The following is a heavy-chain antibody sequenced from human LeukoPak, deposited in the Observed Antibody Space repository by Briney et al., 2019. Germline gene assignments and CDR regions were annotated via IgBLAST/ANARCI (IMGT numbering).Heavy chain of an antibody. CDR2: INPSGGST. CDR1: GYSFADYY. Sequence: ASVKVSCKASGYSFADYYMHWVRQAPGQGLEWMGIINPSGGSTSYAQKFQGRVTMTRDTSTSTVYMELSSLRSEDTAVYYCARGGNIVATITPYNWFDPWGQGTLVTVSS. CDR3: ARGGNIVATITPYNWFDP. J-gene: IGHJ5*02. V-gene: IGHV1-46*01. D-gene: IGHD5-12*01.